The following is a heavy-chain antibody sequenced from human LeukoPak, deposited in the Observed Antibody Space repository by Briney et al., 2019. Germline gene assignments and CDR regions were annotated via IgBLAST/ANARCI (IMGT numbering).Heavy chain of an antibody. V-gene: IGHV1-69*05. CDR3: ASDSGSGMYYMDV. J-gene: IGHJ6*03. D-gene: IGHD3-10*01. Sequence: SVKASCKASGYTYTSYDINWVRQATGQGLEWMGGIIPMSRTTDYAQKFRDRVTITTDESTSTVYMEVRSLSFEDTAIYYCASDSGSGMYYMDVWGKGTTVAVAS. CDR1: GYTYTSYD. CDR2: IIPMSRTT.